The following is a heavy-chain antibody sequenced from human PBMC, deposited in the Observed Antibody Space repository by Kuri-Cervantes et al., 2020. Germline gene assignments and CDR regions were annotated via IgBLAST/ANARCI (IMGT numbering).Heavy chain of an antibody. CDR2: IYHSGST. D-gene: IGHD1-26*01. V-gene: IGHV4-39*01. CDR3: ARPANSGSYYY. CDR1: GFTFSSNSMN. J-gene: IGHJ4*02. Sequence: ESLKISCTASGFTFSSNSMNWVRQAPGKGLEWIGSIYHSGSTYYNPSLKSRVTISVDTSKNQFSLKLSSVTAADTAVYYCARPANSGSYYYWGQGTLVTVSS.